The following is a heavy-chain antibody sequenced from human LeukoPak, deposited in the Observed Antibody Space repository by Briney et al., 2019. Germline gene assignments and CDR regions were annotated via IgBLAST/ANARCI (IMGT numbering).Heavy chain of an antibody. CDR2: IYSGGST. CDR1: GFSVSRNY. V-gene: IGHV3-66*01. J-gene: IGHJ4*02. Sequence: GGSLRLSCAASGFSVSRNYMSWVRQAPGKGLEWVSIIYSGGSTYYADSVKGRFTISRDNSKNTLYLQMNSLRVEDTAVNYCARGIQERLVLDYWGQGTLVTVSS. CDR3: ARGIQERLVLDY. D-gene: IGHD6-19*01.